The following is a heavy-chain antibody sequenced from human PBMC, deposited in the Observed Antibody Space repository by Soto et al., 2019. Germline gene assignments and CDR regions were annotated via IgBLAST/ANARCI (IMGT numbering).Heavy chain of an antibody. J-gene: IGHJ4*02. CDR1: GGSISSYY. CDR3: ARFYSSSWYFDY. CDR2: IYYSGST. V-gene: IGHV4-59*01. Sequence: SETLSLTCTVSGGSISSYYWSWIRQPPGKGLEWIGYIYYSGSTNYNPSLKSRVTISVDTSKNQFSLKLSSVTAADTAVYYCARFYSSSWYFDYWGQGTLVTVYS. D-gene: IGHD6-13*01.